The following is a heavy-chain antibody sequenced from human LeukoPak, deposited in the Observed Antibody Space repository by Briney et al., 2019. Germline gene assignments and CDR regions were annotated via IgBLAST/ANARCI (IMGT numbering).Heavy chain of an antibody. V-gene: IGHV5-51*01. CDR3: ARPPSRGYSSSFEY. D-gene: IGHD2-2*03. J-gene: IGHJ4*02. CDR1: GYSFPTYW. Sequence: GESLKISCKGSGYSFPTYWIAWVRQMPGKGLEWMVIIYPDESNIRYSPSFQGQVTISAGESISTAYLQWSSLKASDTAMYYCARPPSRGYSSSFEYWGQGTLVTVSS. CDR2: IYPDESNI.